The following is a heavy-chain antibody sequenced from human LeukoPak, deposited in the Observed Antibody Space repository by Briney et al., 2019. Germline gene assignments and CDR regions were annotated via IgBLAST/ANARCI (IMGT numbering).Heavy chain of an antibody. J-gene: IGHJ6*02. CDR3: ARDYGDPQNPYYYYGMDV. Sequence: GGSLRLSCAASGSTFSSYTMNWVRQAPGKGLEWLSYISSSGNTIYYADSLKGRFTISRDNAKNSLYLQMNSLRDEDTAEYYCARDYGDPQNPYYYYGMDVWGQGTTVTVSS. CDR2: ISSSGNTI. CDR1: GSTFSSYT. D-gene: IGHD4-17*01. V-gene: IGHV3-48*02.